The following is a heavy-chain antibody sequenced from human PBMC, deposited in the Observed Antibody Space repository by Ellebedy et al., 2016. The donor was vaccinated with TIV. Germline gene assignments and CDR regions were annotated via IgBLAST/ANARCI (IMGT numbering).Heavy chain of an antibody. CDR1: GFTFSSYA. CDR2: ISGSGGST. J-gene: IGHJ4*02. D-gene: IGHD1-1*01. Sequence: GESLKISXAASGFTFSSYAMSWVRQAPGKGLEWVSTISGSGGSTYYADSVKGRFTISRDNSKNTLYLQMNSLRAEDTAVYYCAKDGLHLDIDYWGQGTLVTVSS. CDR3: AKDGLHLDIDY. V-gene: IGHV3-23*01.